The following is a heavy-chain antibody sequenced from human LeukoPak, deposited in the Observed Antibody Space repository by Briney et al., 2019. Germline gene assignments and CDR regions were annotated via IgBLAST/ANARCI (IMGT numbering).Heavy chain of an antibody. Sequence: EASVKVSCKASGYTFTSYGISWVRQAPGQGLEWMGWISAYNGNTNYAQKLQGRVTMTTDTSTSTAYMELRSLGSDDTAVYYCARDLEMSGSSGTNWFDPWGQGTLVTVSS. CDR3: ARDLEMSGSSGTNWFDP. CDR2: ISAYNGNT. J-gene: IGHJ5*02. D-gene: IGHD3-22*01. V-gene: IGHV1-18*01. CDR1: GYTFTSYG.